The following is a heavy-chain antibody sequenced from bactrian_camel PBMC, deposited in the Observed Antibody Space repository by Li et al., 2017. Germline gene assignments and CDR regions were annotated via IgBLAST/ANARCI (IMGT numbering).Heavy chain of an antibody. Sequence: VQLVESGGGSVQVGGSLRLSCVASGDTIGRYCMGWFRQIPDREREGVAGIESDGSTSYADSMKGRVTISQDKSRNELYLQMNSLKPEDTAMYYCAAVPLGTLCRWENFSIWGQGTQVTVS. V-gene: IGHV3S55*01. J-gene: IGHJ4*01. CDR1: GDTIGRYC. D-gene: IGHD1*01. CDR2: IESDGST. CDR3: AAVPLGTLCRWENFSI.